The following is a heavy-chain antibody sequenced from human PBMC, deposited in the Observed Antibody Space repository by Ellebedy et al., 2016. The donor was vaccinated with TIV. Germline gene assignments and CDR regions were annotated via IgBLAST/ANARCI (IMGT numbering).Heavy chain of an antibody. D-gene: IGHD6-13*01. Sequence: AASVKVSCKASGGTFSSYAISWVRQAPGQGLEWMGRIIPILGIANYAQKFQGRVTITADKSTSTAYMELSSLSSEDTAVYYCVRSVSSWYESHGDAFDIWGQGTMVTVSS. V-gene: IGHV1-69*04. CDR1: GGTFSSYA. CDR3: VRSVSSWYESHGDAFDI. CDR2: IIPILGIA. J-gene: IGHJ3*02.